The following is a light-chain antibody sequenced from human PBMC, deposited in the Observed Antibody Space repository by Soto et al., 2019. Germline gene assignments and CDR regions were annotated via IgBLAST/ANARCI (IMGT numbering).Light chain of an antibody. CDR3: SSYVGSNNFV. Sequence: QSALTQPPSASGSPGQSVTISCTGTSSDVGAYKYVSWYQQHPGKAPKLLIYEVNKRPSGVPDRFSGSKSGNTASLTVSGLQAEDEADYYCSSYVGSNNFVFGTGTKVTVL. CDR2: EVN. J-gene: IGLJ1*01. CDR1: SSDVGAYKY. V-gene: IGLV2-8*01.